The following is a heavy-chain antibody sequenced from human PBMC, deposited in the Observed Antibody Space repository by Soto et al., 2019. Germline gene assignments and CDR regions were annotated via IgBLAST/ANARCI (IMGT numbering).Heavy chain of an antibody. J-gene: IGHJ6*02. CDR1: GFTFSSYA. D-gene: IGHD3-22*01. CDR2: ISYDGSNK. Sequence: QVQLVESGGGVVQPGRSLRLSCAASGFTFSSYAMHWVRQAPGKGLEWVAGISYDGSNKYYADSVKGRFTMSRYNSKNTVYLQMNSLRAEETAVYYCASGVGGYYYDSSGYYYGYYYGMDVWGQGTTVTVSS. V-gene: IGHV3-30-3*01. CDR3: ASGVGGYYYDSSGYYYGYYYGMDV.